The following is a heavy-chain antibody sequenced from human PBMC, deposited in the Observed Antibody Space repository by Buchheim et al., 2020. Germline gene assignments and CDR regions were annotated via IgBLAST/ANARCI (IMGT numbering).Heavy chain of an antibody. D-gene: IGHD4-17*01. CDR2: ISGSGGST. CDR1: GFTFSSYA. V-gene: IGHV3-23*01. CDR3: AKGDYGDYVAYYYYGMDV. J-gene: IGHJ6*02. Sequence: EVQLLESGGGLVQPGGSLRLSCAASGFTFSSYAMSWVRQAPGKGLEWVSAISGSGGSTYYADSVKGRFTISRDNSKNTLYLTMNSLRAEDTAVYYCAKGDYGDYVAYYYYGMDVWGQGT.